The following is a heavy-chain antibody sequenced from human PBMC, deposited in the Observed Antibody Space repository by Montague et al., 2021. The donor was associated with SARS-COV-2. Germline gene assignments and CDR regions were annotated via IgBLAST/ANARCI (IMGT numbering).Heavy chain of an antibody. CDR3: ATGYNGYHYFNF. CDR2: IYYTGTT. Sequence: SETLSLTCTVSGGPMSSSHYSSCRIRPPPRKTLEWLGSIYYTGTTSYNPSLKSRLTISVDTSNNHSSLNLTSVTAADTAIYYCATGYNGYHYFNFLGQATMLTVSS. J-gene: IGHJ4*02. CDR1: GGPMSSSHYS. D-gene: IGHD5-24*01. V-gene: IGHV4-39*02.